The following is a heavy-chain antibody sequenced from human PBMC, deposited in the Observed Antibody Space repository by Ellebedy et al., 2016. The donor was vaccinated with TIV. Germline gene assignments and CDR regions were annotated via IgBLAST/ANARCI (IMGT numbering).Heavy chain of an antibody. CDR3: AKDGDSSSWYIGYYFDY. J-gene: IGHJ4*02. Sequence: SLKISCAASGFTFDDYAMHCVRQAPGKGLEWVSGISWNSGSIGYADSVKGRFTISRDNAKNSLYLQMNSQRAEDTALYYCAKDGDSSSWYIGYYFDYWGQGTLVTVSS. CDR2: ISWNSGSI. D-gene: IGHD6-13*01. V-gene: IGHV3-9*01. CDR1: GFTFDDYA.